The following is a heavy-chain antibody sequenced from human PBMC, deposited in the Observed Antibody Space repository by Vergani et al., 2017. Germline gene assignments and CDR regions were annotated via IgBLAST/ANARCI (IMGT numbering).Heavy chain of an antibody. CDR2: INPSGGST. Sequence: QVQLVQSGAEVKKPGASVKVSCKASGYTFTGYYMHWVRQAPGQGLEWMGIINPSGGSTSYAQKFQGRVTMTRDTSTSTVYMELSSLRSEDTAVYYCARGPRGVAAPGTKYFQHWGQGTLVTVSS. V-gene: IGHV1-46*01. CDR1: GYTFTGYY. D-gene: IGHD6-13*01. J-gene: IGHJ1*01. CDR3: ARGPRGVAAPGTKYFQH.